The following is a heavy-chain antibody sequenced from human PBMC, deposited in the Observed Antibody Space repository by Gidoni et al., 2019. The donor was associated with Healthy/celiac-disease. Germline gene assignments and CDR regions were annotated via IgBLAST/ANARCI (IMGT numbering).Heavy chain of an antibody. D-gene: IGHD3-22*01. CDR1: GGSISSYY. J-gene: IGHJ3*02. CDR3: ARDINYDDSSGWAFDI. Sequence: QVQLQESGPGLVKPSETLSLTCPVSGGSISSYYWSWIRQPPGKGLEWIGYIYYSGSTNYNPSLKSRVTISVDTSKNQFSLKLSAVTAADTAVYYWARDINYDDSSGWAFDIWGQGTMVTVSS. CDR2: IYYSGST. V-gene: IGHV4-59*01.